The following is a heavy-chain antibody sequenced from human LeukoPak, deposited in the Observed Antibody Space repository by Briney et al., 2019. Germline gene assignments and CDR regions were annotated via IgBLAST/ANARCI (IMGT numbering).Heavy chain of an antibody. CDR2: INSNGRST. CDR3: VKELLTNTSGFDS. D-gene: IGHD4/OR15-4a*01. Sequence: GGSLRLSCSASGFTFSAYAMHWVRQAPGKGLEYVAAINSNGRSTYYADSVKGRFTVSRDNSKNTVYLQMSSLRADDTAIYYCVKELLTNTSGFDSWGQGTLVTVSS. V-gene: IGHV3-64D*09. CDR1: GFTFSAYA. J-gene: IGHJ4*02.